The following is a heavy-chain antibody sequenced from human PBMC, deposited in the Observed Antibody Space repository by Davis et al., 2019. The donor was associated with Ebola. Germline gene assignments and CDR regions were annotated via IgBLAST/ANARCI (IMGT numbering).Heavy chain of an antibody. V-gene: IGHV3-30*04. J-gene: IGHJ4*02. D-gene: IGHD3-3*01. Sequence: GGSLRLSCSASGFTFASYAMHWVRQAPGKGLEWVAVISYDGRNEFYADSVTGRFTISRDNSNNTLFLEMNSLRAEDTAVYYCGKDIHRSWSGFVYWGQGILVTVSA. CDR2: ISYDGRNE. CDR3: GKDIHRSWSGFVY. CDR1: GFTFASYA.